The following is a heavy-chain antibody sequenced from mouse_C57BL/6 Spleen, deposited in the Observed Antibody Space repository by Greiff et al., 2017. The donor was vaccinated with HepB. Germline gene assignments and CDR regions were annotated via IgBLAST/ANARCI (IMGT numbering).Heavy chain of an antibody. CDR2: ISDGGSYT. J-gene: IGHJ3*01. CDR1: GFTFSSYA. D-gene: IGHD1-1*02. V-gene: IGHV5-4*01. CDR3: AGGGFPWFAY. Sequence: EVQLVESGGGLVKPGGSLKLSCAASGFTFSSYAMSWVRQTPEKRLEWVATISDGGSYTYYPDNVKGRFTISRDNAKNNLYLQMSHLKSEDTAMYYCAGGGFPWFAYWGQGTLVTVSA.